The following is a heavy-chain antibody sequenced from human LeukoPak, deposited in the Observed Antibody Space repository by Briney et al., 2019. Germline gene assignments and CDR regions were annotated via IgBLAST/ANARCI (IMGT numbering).Heavy chain of an antibody. CDR1: GDSVSSNSAA. CDR3: ARDLRGGSWYFKAYYYYGMDV. D-gene: IGHD6-13*01. J-gene: IGHJ6*02. V-gene: IGHV6-1*01. Sequence: SQTLSLTCAISGDSVSSNSAAWNWIRQSPSRGLEWLGRTYYRSKWYNDYAVSVKSRITINPDTSKNQFSLQLNSVTPEDTAVYYCARDLRGGSWYFKAYYYYGMDVWGQGTTVTVSS. CDR2: TYYRSKWYN.